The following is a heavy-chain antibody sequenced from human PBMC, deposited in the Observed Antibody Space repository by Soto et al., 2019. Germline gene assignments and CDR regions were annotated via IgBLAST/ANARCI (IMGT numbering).Heavy chain of an antibody. J-gene: IGHJ4*02. CDR1: GFTFSSYA. D-gene: IGHD4-17*01. Sequence: GGSLRLSCAASGFTFSSYAMSWVRQAPGKGLEWVSAISGSGGSTYYADSVKGRFTISRDNSKNTLYLQMNSLRAEDTAVYYCAKNYLSRYGDYEVPYYFDYWGQGTLVTVSS. V-gene: IGHV3-23*01. CDR3: AKNYLSRYGDYEVPYYFDY. CDR2: ISGSGGST.